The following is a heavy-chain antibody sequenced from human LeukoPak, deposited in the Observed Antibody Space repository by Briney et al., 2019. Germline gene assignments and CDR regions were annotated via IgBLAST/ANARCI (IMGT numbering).Heavy chain of an antibody. CDR2: IQSSSGSA. V-gene: IGHV1-46*01. CDR3: ARDQNGGTYCSDY. Sequence: ASVKVSCKTSGYSFTNYYVHWVRRAPGQGPEWMGIIQSSSGSATYAQKFQGRVTMTRDTSTRTVYTELSSLTSEDTAIYYCARDQNGGTYCSDYWGQGTLITVSS. J-gene: IGHJ4*02. D-gene: IGHD2-8*01. CDR1: GYSFTNYY.